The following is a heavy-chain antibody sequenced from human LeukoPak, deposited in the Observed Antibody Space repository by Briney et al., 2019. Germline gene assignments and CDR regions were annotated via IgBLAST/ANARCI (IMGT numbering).Heavy chain of an antibody. D-gene: IGHD6-19*01. CDR1: GFTFDDFA. Sequence: GGSLRLSCTASGFTFDDFAMSWVRQTPGKGLEWVSGINWNGGSTHYADSVKGRFTISRDNTKHSLHLQMNSPRAEDTALYYCARVRGATVAGTSDYFDYWGQGALVTVPS. CDR2: INWNGGST. J-gene: IGHJ4*02. V-gene: IGHV3-20*04. CDR3: ARVRGATVAGTSDYFDY.